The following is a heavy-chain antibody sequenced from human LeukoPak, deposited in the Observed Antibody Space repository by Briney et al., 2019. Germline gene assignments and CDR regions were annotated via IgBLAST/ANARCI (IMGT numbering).Heavy chain of an antibody. CDR2: IIPILGIA. Sequence: ASVKVSCKASGGTFSSYAISWVRQAPGQGLEWMGRIIPILGIANYAQKFQGKATITADKSTSTAYMELSSLRSEDTALYYCAKDMRSFYDSNRFDYWGQGTLVTVSS. CDR3: AKDMRSFYDSNRFDY. CDR1: GGTFSSYA. V-gene: IGHV1-69*04. J-gene: IGHJ4*02. D-gene: IGHD3-22*01.